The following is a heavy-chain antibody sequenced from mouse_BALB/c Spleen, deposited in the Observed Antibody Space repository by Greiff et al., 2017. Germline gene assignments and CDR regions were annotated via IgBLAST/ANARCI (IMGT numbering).Heavy chain of an antibody. CDR3: TRGSSYWYFDV. V-gene: IGHV1S22*01. J-gene: IGHJ1*01. CDR1: GYTFTSYW. Sequence: LQQPGSELVRPGASVKLSCKASGYTFTSYWMNWVKQRHGQGLEWIGNIYPGSGSTNYDEKFKSKGTLTVDTSSSTAYMHLSSLTSEDSAVYYCTRGSSYWYFDVWGAGTTVTVSA. D-gene: IGHD1-1*01. CDR2: IYPGSGST.